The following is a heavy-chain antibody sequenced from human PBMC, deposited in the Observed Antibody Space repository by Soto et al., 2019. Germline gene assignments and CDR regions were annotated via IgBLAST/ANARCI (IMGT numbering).Heavy chain of an antibody. CDR2: IFHSGST. CDR1: GDSISNSNW. Sequence: QVQLQESGPGLVKPSGTLSLTCAVFGDSISNSNWWTWVRQPPGKGLDWIGGIFHSGSTNYISSLIGRVTISGDKANNQFSLKRSSVTAADTAVYYCAHRPIVGAASWGQRTLVTVSS. J-gene: IGHJ4*02. CDR3: AHRPIVGAAS. V-gene: IGHV4-4*02. D-gene: IGHD1-26*01.